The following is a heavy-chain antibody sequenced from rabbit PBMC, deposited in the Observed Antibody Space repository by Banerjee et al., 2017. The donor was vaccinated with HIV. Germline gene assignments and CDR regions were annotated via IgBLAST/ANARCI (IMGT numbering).Heavy chain of an antibody. CDR2: IDGTIGAA. V-gene: IGHV1S40*01. J-gene: IGHJ4*01. CDR3: ARGAGASGWGYDL. Sequence: QSLEESGGDLVKPGASLTLTCIASGVSFSGNSYMCWVRQAPGKGLEWIGCIDGTIGAASYAVWASVRFTSSKTSSTTVTLQMTSLTAADTASYFCARGAGASGWGYDLWGQGTLVTVS. CDR1: GVSFSGNSY. D-gene: IGHD4-1*01.